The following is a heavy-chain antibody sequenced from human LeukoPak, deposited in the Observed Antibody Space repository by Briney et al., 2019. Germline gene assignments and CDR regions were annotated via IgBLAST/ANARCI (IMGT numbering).Heavy chain of an antibody. V-gene: IGHV4-59*01. CDR1: GGSISSYY. J-gene: IGHJ4*02. CDR3: AREDYGDYGSFDY. D-gene: IGHD4-17*01. Sequence: NPTETLPLTCTVSGGSISSYYWSWIRQPPGKGLEWIGYIYYSGSTNYNPSLKSRVTISVDTSKNQFSLKLSSVTAADTAVYYCAREDYGDYGSFDYWGQGTLVTVSS. CDR2: IYYSGST.